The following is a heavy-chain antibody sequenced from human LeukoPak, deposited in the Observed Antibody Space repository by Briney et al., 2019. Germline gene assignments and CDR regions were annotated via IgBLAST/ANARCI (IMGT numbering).Heavy chain of an antibody. CDR2: INHSGST. V-gene: IGHV4-34*01. CDR1: VGSFSGYY. CDR3: ARSPLITIFGVVIGDFDY. Sequence: SETLSLTCAVYVGSFSGYYWSWIRQPPGKGLEWIGEINHSGSTNYNPSLKSPVTISVDTSKNQFSLKLSSVTAADTAVYYCARSPLITIFGVVIGDFDYWGQGTLVTVSS. D-gene: IGHD3-3*01. J-gene: IGHJ4*02.